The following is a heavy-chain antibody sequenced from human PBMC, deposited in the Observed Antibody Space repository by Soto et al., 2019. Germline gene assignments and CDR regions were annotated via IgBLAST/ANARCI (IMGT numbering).Heavy chain of an antibody. CDR2: INPSGGYT. Sequence: QVQLVQSGAEVKKPGASVRVSCKASGYTFTNYYIHWVRQAPGQGLEWMGIINPSGGYTSYAQKFQGRVTMTRDSSTNTVYMELSSLRSEDTAVYYCARGFSGGWPFDYWGQGTLVTVSS. CDR1: GYTFTNYY. D-gene: IGHD6-19*01. J-gene: IGHJ4*02. CDR3: ARGFSGGWPFDY. V-gene: IGHV1-46*01.